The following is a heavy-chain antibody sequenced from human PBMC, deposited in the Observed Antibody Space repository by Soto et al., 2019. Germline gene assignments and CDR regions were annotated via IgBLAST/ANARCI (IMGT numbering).Heavy chain of an antibody. V-gene: IGHV3-74*01. CDR1: GFTFSSYW. CDR3: ARGDGDYYDGNGYLGRH. D-gene: IGHD3-22*01. Sequence: GGSLRLSCAASGFTFSSYWMHWVRQAPGKGLVWVSRINSDGSRTSYADSAKGRFTISRDNAKNTVYLQMNSLRAEDTAVYYCARGDGDYYDGNGYLGRHWGQGTLVTV. CDR2: INSDGSRT. J-gene: IGHJ4*02.